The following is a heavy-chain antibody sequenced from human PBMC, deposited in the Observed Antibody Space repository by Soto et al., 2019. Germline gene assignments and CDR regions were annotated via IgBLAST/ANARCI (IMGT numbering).Heavy chain of an antibody. V-gene: IGHV3-11*01. CDR3: ARDRPPMVRGVSNPYYYYYYMDV. Sequence: GGSLRLSCAASGFTFSDYYMNWIRQAPGKGLEWVSYISSSGSTIYYADSVKGRFTISRDNAKNSLYLQMNSLRAEDTAVYYCARDRPPMVRGVSNPYYYYYYMDVWGKGTTVTVSS. CDR1: GFTFSDYY. CDR2: ISSSGSTI. D-gene: IGHD3-10*01. J-gene: IGHJ6*03.